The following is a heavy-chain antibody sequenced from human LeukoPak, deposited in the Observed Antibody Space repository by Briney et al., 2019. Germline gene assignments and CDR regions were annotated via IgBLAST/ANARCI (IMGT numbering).Heavy chain of an antibody. D-gene: IGHD6-19*01. Sequence: GASVKVSCKASGYTFTCYYMHWVRQAPGQGLEWMGWINPNSGGTNYAQKFQGRVTMTRDTSISTAYMELSRLRSDDTAVYYCARGSETLIAVAGTHAFDIWGQGTMVTVSS. V-gene: IGHV1-2*02. CDR3: ARGSETLIAVAGTHAFDI. CDR1: GYTFTCYY. J-gene: IGHJ3*02. CDR2: INPNSGGT.